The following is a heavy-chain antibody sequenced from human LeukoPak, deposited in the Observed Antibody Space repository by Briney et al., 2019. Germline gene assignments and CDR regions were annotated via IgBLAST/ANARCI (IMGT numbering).Heavy chain of an antibody. J-gene: IGHJ4*02. CDR1: GVSFNSFY. CDR3: AGGGDSGWAIDN. D-gene: IGHD6-19*01. CDR2: IDTQSQTV. V-gene: IGHV3-48*02. Sequence: GGSLRLSCTVSGVSFNSFYMNWVRHAPGKGLEWISYIDTQSQTVYYADSMRGRYTISRDNAKNSLYLQINSLRDEDTALYYCAGGGDSGWAIDNWGQGTLVIVSS.